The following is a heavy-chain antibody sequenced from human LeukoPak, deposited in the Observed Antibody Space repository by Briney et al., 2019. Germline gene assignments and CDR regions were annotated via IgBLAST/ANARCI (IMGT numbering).Heavy chain of an antibody. CDR1: GGSISSYY. J-gene: IGHJ3*02. CDR3: ARHSTQRDAFDI. V-gene: IGHV4-59*08. CDR2: IYYSGST. Sequence: SETLSLTCTVSGGSISSYYWSWIRQPPGKGLEWIGYIYYSGSTNHNPSLKSRVTISVDTSKNQFSLKLSSVTAADTAVYYCARHSTQRDAFDIWGQGTMVTVSS.